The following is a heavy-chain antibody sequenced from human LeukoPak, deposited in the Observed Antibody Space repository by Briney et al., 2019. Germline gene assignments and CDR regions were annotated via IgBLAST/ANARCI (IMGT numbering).Heavy chain of an antibody. Sequence: GGSLRLSCAASGFTFSSYSMNWARQAPGRGLEWVSSISSSSSYIYYADSVKGRFTISRDNAKNSLYLQMNSLRAEDTAVYYCASYGDYGPFDYWGQGTLVTVSS. CDR3: ASYGDYGPFDY. V-gene: IGHV3-21*01. J-gene: IGHJ4*02. CDR2: ISSSSSYI. CDR1: GFTFSSYS. D-gene: IGHD4-17*01.